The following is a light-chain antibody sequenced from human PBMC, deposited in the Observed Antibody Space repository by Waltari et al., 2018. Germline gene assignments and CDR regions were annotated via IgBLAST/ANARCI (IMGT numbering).Light chain of an antibody. CDR2: GAS. Sequence: EIVLTQSPGTLSLSPGERVTLSCRASQSVSRALAWYQQKPGQAPRLLIDGASNRATGIPDRFSGSGSGTDFSLTIRRLEPEDFAVYYCQHYVRLPVTFGQGTKVEIK. J-gene: IGKJ1*01. CDR3: QHYVRLPVT. CDR1: QSVSRA. V-gene: IGKV3-20*01.